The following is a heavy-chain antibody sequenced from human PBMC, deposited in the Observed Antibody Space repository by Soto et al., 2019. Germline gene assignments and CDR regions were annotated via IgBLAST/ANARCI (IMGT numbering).Heavy chain of an antibody. J-gene: IGHJ5*02. Sequence: QVQLVQSGAEVKKPGSSVKVSCKASGGTFSSYTISWVRQAPGQGLEWMGRIIPILGIANYAQKFQGRVTITADKSTSTAYMELSSLRSEDTAVYYCAAARSCSGGSGYRAYWFDPWGQGTLVTVSS. D-gene: IGHD2-15*01. CDR1: GGTFSSYT. CDR2: IIPILGIA. CDR3: AAARSCSGGSGYRAYWFDP. V-gene: IGHV1-69*02.